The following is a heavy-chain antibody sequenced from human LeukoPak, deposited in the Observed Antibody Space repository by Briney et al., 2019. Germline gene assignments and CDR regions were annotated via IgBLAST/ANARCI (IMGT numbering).Heavy chain of an antibody. D-gene: IGHD6-19*01. V-gene: IGHV3-48*03. Sequence: PGGSLRLSCAASGFTYSTYEMNWVRQAPGKGLEWAAYISNSGSTIYYADSVKGRFTISRDNAKNSLYLQMNSLRVDDTAVYYCARAQWGSGWYAFDIWGQGTLVTVSS. CDR2: ISNSGSTI. J-gene: IGHJ3*02. CDR1: GFTYSTYE. CDR3: ARAQWGSGWYAFDI.